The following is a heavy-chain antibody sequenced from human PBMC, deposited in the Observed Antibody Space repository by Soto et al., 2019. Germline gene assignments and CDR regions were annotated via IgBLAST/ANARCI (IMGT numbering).Heavy chain of an antibody. V-gene: IGHV4-39*01. Sequence: QVQLRESGPGLLKPSETLSLTCTVSGGSISSSSYYWGWIRQPPGKGLEWIGTIYYSGAAYYNPSLNRRGTISVDTSKNQFSLRLSSVTAADAAVYYCARHAVPTRTFDSWGQGTLVTVSS. J-gene: IGHJ4*02. D-gene: IGHD4-17*01. CDR2: IYYSGAA. CDR3: ARHAVPTRTFDS. CDR1: GGSISSSSYY.